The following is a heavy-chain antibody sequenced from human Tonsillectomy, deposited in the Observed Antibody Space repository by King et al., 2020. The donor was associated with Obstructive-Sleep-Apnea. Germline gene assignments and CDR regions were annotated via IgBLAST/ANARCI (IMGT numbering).Heavy chain of an antibody. J-gene: IGHJ3*02. Sequence: QLQESGPGLLKPSGTLSLTCAVSGGSISTGYWWSWVRQPPGKGPEWIGEIYHSGSTNYSPSLKSRVSISVDKSKNQFSLKLTSVTAADTAVYYCARDSERAGSAFDIWGQGTLVTVSS. CDR2: IYHSGST. CDR3: ARDSERAGSAFDI. D-gene: IGHD3-10*01. V-gene: IGHV4-4*02. CDR1: GGSISTGYW.